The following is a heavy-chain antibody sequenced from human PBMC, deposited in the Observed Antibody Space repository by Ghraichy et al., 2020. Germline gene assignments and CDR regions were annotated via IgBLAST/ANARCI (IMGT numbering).Heavy chain of an antibody. V-gene: IGHV4-61*02. CDR3: AREGSGYVSQGSPYYFDY. J-gene: IGHJ4*02. CDR2: IYTSGST. D-gene: IGHD5-12*01. CDR1: GGSISSGSYY. Sequence: SQTLSLTCTVSGGSISSGSYYWSWIRQPAGKGLEWIGRIYTSGSTNYNPSLKSRVTISVDTSKNQFSLKLSSVTAADTAVYYCAREGSGYVSQGSPYYFDYWGQGTLVTVSS.